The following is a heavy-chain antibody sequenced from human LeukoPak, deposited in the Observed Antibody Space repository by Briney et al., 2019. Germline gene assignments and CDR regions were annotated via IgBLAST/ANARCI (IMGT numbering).Heavy chain of an antibody. Sequence: QTGGSLRLSCAASGFTFSSYGMHWVRQAPGKGLEWVAVMWFDGSNIYYADSVKGRFTISRDNSKNTMYLQMNSLRGEDTAVYYCVKDQAGTTGNAFDIWGQGTVVTVSS. CDR1: GFTFSSYG. V-gene: IGHV3-30*02. J-gene: IGHJ3*02. D-gene: IGHD3-10*01. CDR2: MWFDGSNI. CDR3: VKDQAGTTGNAFDI.